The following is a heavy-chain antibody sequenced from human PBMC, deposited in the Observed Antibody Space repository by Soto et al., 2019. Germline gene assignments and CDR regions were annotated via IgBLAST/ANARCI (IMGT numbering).Heavy chain of an antibody. J-gene: IGHJ2*01. CDR3: ARMGSGSWRGYLDL. CDR1: GSFISTTNW. CDR2: VFHSGTT. D-gene: IGHD6-13*01. V-gene: IGHV4-4*02. Sequence: QVQLQESGPGLVKPSGTLSLTCVVSGSFISTTNWWNWVRQSPGKGLEWIGEVFHSGTTNYNPSLKSRITISIDKSTNQFSLRLNSVTAADSAVYYCARMGSGSWRGYLDLWGRGTLVTVSS.